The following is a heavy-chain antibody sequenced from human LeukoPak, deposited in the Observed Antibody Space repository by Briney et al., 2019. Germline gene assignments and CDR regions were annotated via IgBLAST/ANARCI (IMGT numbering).Heavy chain of an antibody. CDR2: INPNSGDT. CDR1: GYTFTGYY. CDR3: ARKNYYDTSGRFDC. J-gene: IGHJ4*02. D-gene: IGHD3-22*01. Sequence: ASVKASCKASGYTFTGYYLHWVRQAPGQGLEWMGWINPNSGDTKYAQKFQGRVTMTRDTSISTAYMEVRSDDTAVYYCARKNYYDTSGRFDCWGQGTLVTVSS. V-gene: IGHV1-2*02.